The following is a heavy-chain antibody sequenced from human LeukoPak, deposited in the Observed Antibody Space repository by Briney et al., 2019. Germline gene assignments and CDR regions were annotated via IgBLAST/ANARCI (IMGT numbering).Heavy chain of an antibody. CDR3: ARVVVVITSFDY. D-gene: IGHD3-22*01. J-gene: IGHJ4*02. CDR1: GGSISSYY. V-gene: IGHV4-59*08. CDR2: IYYSGST. Sequence: PSETLSLTCTVSGGSISSYYWSWIRQPPGKGLEWIGYIYYSGSTNYNPSLKSRVTISVDTSKNQFSLKLSSVTAADTAVYYCARVVVVITSFDYWGQGTLVTVSS.